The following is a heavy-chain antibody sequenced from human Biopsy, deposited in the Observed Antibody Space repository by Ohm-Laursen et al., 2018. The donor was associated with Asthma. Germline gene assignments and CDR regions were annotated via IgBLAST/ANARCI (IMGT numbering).Heavy chain of an antibody. D-gene: IGHD3-10*01. CDR1: GYTLNSAG. J-gene: IGHJ6*02. V-gene: IGHV1-18*01. CDR3: ARAVDYSHYYGIDV. CDR2: ISVYHGNT. Sequence: SVTASCTTSGYTLNSAGITWVRQAPGQGLEWMGWISVYHGNTKVAQKLQDRVTMITDTSTSTAYMELRSLRSEDTAVYFCARAVDYSHYYGIDVWGQGTMVTVS.